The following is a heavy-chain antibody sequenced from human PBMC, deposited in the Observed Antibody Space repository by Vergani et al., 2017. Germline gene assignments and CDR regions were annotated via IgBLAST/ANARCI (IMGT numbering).Heavy chain of an antibody. CDR2: IYYSGST. V-gene: IGHV4-59*11. CDR1: GGSISSHY. Sequence: QVQLQESGPGLVKPSETLSLTCTVSGGSISSHYWSWIRQPPGKGLEWIGYIYYSGSTNYNPSLKSRVTISVDTSKNQFSLKLSSVTAADTAGYYCARVSGNWFDSWGQGTLVTVSS. CDR3: ARVSGNWFDS. D-gene: IGHD3-10*01. J-gene: IGHJ5*01.